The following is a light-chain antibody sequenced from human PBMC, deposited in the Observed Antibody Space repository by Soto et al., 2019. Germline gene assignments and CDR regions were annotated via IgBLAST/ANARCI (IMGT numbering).Light chain of an antibody. V-gene: IGKV3-20*01. CDR3: QQYGSSLWT. J-gene: IGKJ1*01. CDR1: QCISQSN. CDR2: GAS. Sequence: IIFTQSPISISMYTGERTPLAGIASQCISQSNLACFQQKPGKAPRLLIYGASSRATGIPDRFSGSGSGTDFTLTISRLEPEDFAVYYCQQYGSSLWTFGQGTKV.